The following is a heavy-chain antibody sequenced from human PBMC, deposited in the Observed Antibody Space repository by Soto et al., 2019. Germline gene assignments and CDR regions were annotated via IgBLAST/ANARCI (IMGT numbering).Heavy chain of an antibody. Sequence: QVQLKQWGAGLLKPSETLSLTCAVYDGSFSGYYWSWIRQPPGKGLEWIGEINHSGSTNYNPSLKSRVTISVDTSKNQFSLNLSSVTAADTAVYYCARDRPSCSGGSGVVGYFDYWGHGTLVTVSS. CDR1: DGSFSGYY. CDR2: INHSGST. D-gene: IGHD2-15*01. CDR3: ARDRPSCSGGSGVVGYFDY. V-gene: IGHV4-34*01. J-gene: IGHJ4*01.